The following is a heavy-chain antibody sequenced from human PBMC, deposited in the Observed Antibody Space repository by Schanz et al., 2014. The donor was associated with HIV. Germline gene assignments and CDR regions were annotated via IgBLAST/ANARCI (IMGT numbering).Heavy chain of an antibody. J-gene: IGHJ4*02. D-gene: IGHD2-15*01. CDR3: AREDPNYGGNPFEY. Sequence: QVQLVQSGAEVKKPGASVKVSCKASGYTFIDYYIHWVRQAPGQGLEWMGWINPSSGGTKYAKKFQGRVTMTRDTSISTANMELSRLRSEDTAVYYCAREDPNYGGNPFEYWGQGTLVTVSS. CDR1: GYTFIDYY. CDR2: INPSSGGT. V-gene: IGHV1-2*02.